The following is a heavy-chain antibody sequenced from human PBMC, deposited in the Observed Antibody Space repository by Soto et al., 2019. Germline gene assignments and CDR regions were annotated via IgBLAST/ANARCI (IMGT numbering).Heavy chain of an antibody. CDR2: INAGDGNT. D-gene: IGHD6-19*01. CDR3: ARDGAMADRYNFDY. J-gene: IGHJ4*02. V-gene: IGHV1-3*01. CDR1: GYTFTNYA. Sequence: QVNLAQSGAEMKKPGASVRVSCKTSGYTFTNYAIHWVRQSPGQGPEWMGWINAGDGNTKYSQKFLYRVTISRDTFASTVYMDLSSLRSEDTAVYYCARDGAMADRYNFDYWGQGTLITVSS.